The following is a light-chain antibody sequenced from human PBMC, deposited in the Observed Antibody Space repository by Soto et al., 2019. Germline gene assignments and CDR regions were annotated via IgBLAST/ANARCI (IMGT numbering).Light chain of an antibody. CDR3: HQHHIYPT. CDR2: KAS. V-gene: IGKV1-5*03. Sequence: IQKTQGPRTLSAAVRGRVTSNCRASQPISSWLAWYHQKPGKAPKLLIYKASTLKSGVPSRFSGRGSATDFALPISRLPTDGFPTYSCHQHHIYPTFAQGTKVDIK. CDR1: QPISSW. J-gene: IGKJ1*01.